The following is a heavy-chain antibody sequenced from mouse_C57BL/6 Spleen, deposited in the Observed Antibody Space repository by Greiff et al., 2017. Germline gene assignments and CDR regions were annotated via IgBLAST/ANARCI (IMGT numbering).Heavy chain of an antibody. V-gene: IGHV1-31*01. J-gene: IGHJ4*01. CDR1: GYSFTGYY. Sequence: EVQLQQSGPELVKPGASVKISCKASGYSFTGYYMNWVKQSHGNILDWIGYIDPYDGVSSYNQKFKGKATLTVDTSSRPAYMALRCLTSEVSAVYYCARGLHYAMDYWGQGTSVTVSS. CDR2: IDPYDGVS. CDR3: ARGLHYAMDY. D-gene: IGHD2-2*01.